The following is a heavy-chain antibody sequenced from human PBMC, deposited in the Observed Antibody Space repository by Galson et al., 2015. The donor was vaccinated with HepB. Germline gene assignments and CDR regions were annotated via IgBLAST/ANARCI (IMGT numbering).Heavy chain of an antibody. V-gene: IGHV1-24*01. CDR3: SSAPPGSAVSGLIYYYGMDV. J-gene: IGHJ6*02. CDR1: GYTLTELF. CDR2: FYPEDGET. Sequence: SVKVSCKDSGYTLTELFMHWVRQAPGKGLEGMGGFYPEDGETIYAQKFQGRVTMTKNSSTDTAYMELSILRSEDTAVYYRSSAPPGSAVSGLIYYYGMDVWGQGTTVTGSS. D-gene: IGHD6-19*01.